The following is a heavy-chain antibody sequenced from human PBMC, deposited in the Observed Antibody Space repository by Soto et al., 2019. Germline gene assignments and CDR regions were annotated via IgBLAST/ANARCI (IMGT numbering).Heavy chain of an antibody. V-gene: IGHV3-11*01. CDR2: ISSSGSTM. CDR3: ARVDVVVAADAFDI. D-gene: IGHD2-15*01. CDR1: GFIFSDNY. J-gene: IGHJ3*02. Sequence: GGSLRLSCAASGFIFSDNYMSWIRQAPGRGLEWVSYISSSGSTMYYADSVKGRFTISRDNAKNSLYLQMNSLRGEDTAVYYCARVDVVVAADAFDIWGQGTMVTVS.